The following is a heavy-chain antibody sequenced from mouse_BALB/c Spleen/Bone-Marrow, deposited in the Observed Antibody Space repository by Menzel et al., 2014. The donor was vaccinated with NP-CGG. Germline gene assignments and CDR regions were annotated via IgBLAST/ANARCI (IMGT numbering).Heavy chain of an antibody. V-gene: IGHV1-11*01. J-gene: IGHJ2*01. CDR3: RRGEFFDY. Sequence: VQLVESGAELASPGASVTLSCKASGYTFTDHIMNWVKKRPGQGLEWIGRIYPVCGETNYNQKFMGKATFSVDRSSSTVYMVLNSLTSEDPAVYYCRRGEFFDYWGQGTTLTVSS. CDR1: GYTFTDHI. CDR2: IYPVCGET.